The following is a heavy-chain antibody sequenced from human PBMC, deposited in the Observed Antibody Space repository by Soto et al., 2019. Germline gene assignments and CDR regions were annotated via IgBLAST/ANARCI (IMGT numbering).Heavy chain of an antibody. Sequence: SETLSLTCAVSSGSISSSNWWSWVRQPPGKGLEWIGEIYHSGSTNYNPSLKSRVTISVDKSKNQFSLKLSSVTAADTAVYYCARVAAAGKGSYYYYYMDVWGKGTTVTVSS. J-gene: IGHJ6*03. CDR1: SGSISSSNW. CDR2: IYHSGST. V-gene: IGHV4-4*02. D-gene: IGHD6-13*01. CDR3: ARVAAAGKGSYYYYYMDV.